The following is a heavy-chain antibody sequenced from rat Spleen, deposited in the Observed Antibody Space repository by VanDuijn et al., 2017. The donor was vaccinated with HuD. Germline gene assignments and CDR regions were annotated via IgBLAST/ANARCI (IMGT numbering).Heavy chain of an antibody. CDR2: ITNTGGST. V-gene: IGHV5-31*01. CDR1: GFTFSSFA. Sequence: EVQLVESGGGLVQPGRSMKLSCAASGFTFSSFAMAWVRQAPGKGLEWVASITNTGGSTYYSDSVKGRFTISRDNAKSTLYLQMNSLRSEDTATYYCAKDREYYGYNSFDFWGQGVMVTVSS. CDR3: AKDREYYGYNSFDF. D-gene: IGHD1-9*01. J-gene: IGHJ2*01.